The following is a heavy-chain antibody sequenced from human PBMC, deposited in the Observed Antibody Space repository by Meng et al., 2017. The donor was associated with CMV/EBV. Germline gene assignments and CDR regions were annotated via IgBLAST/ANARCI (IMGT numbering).Heavy chain of an antibody. CDR3: ARGLYCSSTSCYRKYFDL. D-gene: IGHD2-2*01. V-gene: IGHV4-34*01. J-gene: IGHJ2*01. CDR2: INHSGST. Sequence: SETLSLTCAVYGGSLSGYYWSWIRQPPGKGLEWIGEINHSGSTNYNPSLKSRVTISVDTSKNQFSLKLSSVTAADTAVYYCARGLYCSSTSCYRKYFDLWGRGTLVTVSS. CDR1: GGSLSGYY.